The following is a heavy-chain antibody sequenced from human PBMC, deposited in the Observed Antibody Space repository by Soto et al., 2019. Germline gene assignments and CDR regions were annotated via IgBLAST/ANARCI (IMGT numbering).Heavy chain of an antibody. CDR1: GFTFSSCA. J-gene: IGHJ6*02. V-gene: IGHV3-23*01. Sequence: PGGSLRLSCAASGFTFSSCAMSWVRQAPGKGLEWVSAISGSGGSTYYADSVKGRFTISRDNSKNTLYLQMNSLRAEDTAVYYCAFRYSSSSMYYYYYGMDVCGQVTTVTVSS. CDR3: AFRYSSSSMYYYYYGMDV. CDR2: ISGSGGST. D-gene: IGHD6-6*01.